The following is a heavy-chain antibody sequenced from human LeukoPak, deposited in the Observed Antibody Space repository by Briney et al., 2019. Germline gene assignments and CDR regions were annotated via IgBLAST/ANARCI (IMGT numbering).Heavy chain of an antibody. V-gene: IGHV3-23*01. D-gene: IGHD6-6*01. CDR2: ISGSGGST. J-gene: IGHJ5*02. CDR3: AKSHLKARPPYNWFDP. Sequence: PGGSLRLSCAASGFTFSSYAMSWVRQAPGKGLEWVSAISGSGGSTYYADSVKGRFTISRDNSKNTLYLQMNSLRAEDTAVYYCAKSHLKARPPYNWFDPWGQGTLVTVSS. CDR1: GFTFSSYA.